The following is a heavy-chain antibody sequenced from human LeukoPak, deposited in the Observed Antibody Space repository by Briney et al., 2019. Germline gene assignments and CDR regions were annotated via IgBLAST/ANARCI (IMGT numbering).Heavy chain of an antibody. CDR2: ISAYNGNT. CDR1: GYTFTSYG. D-gene: IGHD6-19*01. J-gene: IGHJ4*02. V-gene: IGHV1-18*01. Sequence: ASVKVSCKASGYTFTSYGISWVRQAPGQGLEWMGWISAYNGNTNYAQKLQGRVTMTTDTSTSSAYMELRSLRSDDTAVYYCARENSSGWFLPSFDYWGQGTLVTVSS. CDR3: ARENSSGWFLPSFDY.